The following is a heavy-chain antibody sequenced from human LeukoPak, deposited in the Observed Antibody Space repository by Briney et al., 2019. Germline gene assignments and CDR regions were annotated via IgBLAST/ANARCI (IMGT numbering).Heavy chain of an antibody. V-gene: IGHV3-66*02. CDR1: GFTVSSNY. J-gene: IGHJ5*02. CDR2: IYSGGST. Sequence: GGSLRLSCAASGFTVSSNYMSWVRQAPGKGLEWVSVIYSGGSTYYADSVKGRFTISRDNSKNTLYLQMNSLRAEDTAVYYCARNYDILTGYSQFDPWGQGTPVTVSS. D-gene: IGHD3-9*01. CDR3: ARNYDILTGYSQFDP.